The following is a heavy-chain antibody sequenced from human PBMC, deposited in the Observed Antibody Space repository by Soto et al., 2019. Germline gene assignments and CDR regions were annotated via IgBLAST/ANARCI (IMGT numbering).Heavy chain of an antibody. J-gene: IGHJ4*02. Sequence: SETLSLTCTVSGDSISITSYYWGWVRQPPGKGLEWIGSIHYSGSTHYNPSLQSRVTISGDASKKQFSLKLRSVTAADTAVYYCASTKDETLYFDYWGQGTLVTVS. CDR2: IHYSGST. D-gene: IGHD2-15*01. CDR1: GDSISITSYY. V-gene: IGHV4-39*01. CDR3: ASTKDETLYFDY.